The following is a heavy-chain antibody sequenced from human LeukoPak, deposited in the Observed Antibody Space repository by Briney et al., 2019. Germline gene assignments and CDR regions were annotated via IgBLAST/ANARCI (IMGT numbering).Heavy chain of an antibody. CDR2: IYAGGRS. V-gene: IGHV4-4*07. CDR1: GDSISNYY. J-gene: IGHJ6*03. CDR3: ARCLNTYYYDNSGYSPEHYYMDV. Sequence: SETLSLTCTVSGDSISNYYWSWVRQPAGKGLEWFGRIYAGGRSNYNPSRKSRITMSVDTSKNQFSLKLSSVTAADTAVYYCARCLNTYYYDNSGYSPEHYYMDVWGKGTTVIVSS. D-gene: IGHD3-22*01.